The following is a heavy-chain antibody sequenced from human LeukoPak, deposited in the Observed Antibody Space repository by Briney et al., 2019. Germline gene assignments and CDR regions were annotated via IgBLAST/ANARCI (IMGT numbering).Heavy chain of an antibody. CDR3: ARGYCSGGGCYQVDY. Sequence: SETLSLTCAVYGGSFSGYYWSWIRQPPGKGLEWIGEINHSGSTNYNPSLKSRVTISVDTSKNQFSLKLSSVTAADTAVYYCARGYCSGGGCYQVDYWGQGTLVTVSS. CDR2: INHSGST. CDR1: GGSFSGYY. J-gene: IGHJ4*02. V-gene: IGHV4-34*01. D-gene: IGHD2-15*01.